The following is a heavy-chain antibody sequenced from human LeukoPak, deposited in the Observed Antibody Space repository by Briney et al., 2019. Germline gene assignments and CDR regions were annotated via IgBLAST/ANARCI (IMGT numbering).Heavy chain of an antibody. Sequence: GSLRLSCAASGFTFSSYAMSWVRQAPGKGLEWVSAISGSGGSTYYADSVKGRFTISRDNSKNTLYLQVNSLRAEDTAVYYCANTHWNYWLLDYWGQGTLVTVSS. J-gene: IGHJ4*02. V-gene: IGHV3-23*01. D-gene: IGHD1-7*01. CDR2: ISGSGGST. CDR1: GFTFSSYA. CDR3: ANTHWNYWLLDY.